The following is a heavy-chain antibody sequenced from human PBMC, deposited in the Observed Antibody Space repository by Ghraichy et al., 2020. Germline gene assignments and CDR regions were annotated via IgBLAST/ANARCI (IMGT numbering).Heavy chain of an antibody. V-gene: IGHV3-48*02. CDR2: ISSSSTI. CDR1: GFTFSSYS. Sequence: GGSLRLSCAASGFTFSSYSMNWVRQAPGKGLEWVSYISSSSTIYYADSVKGRFTISRDNAKNSLYLQMNSLRDEDTAVYYCARGDDYGDYQGYYFDYWGQGTLVTVSS. J-gene: IGHJ4*02. CDR3: ARGDDYGDYQGYYFDY. D-gene: IGHD4-17*01.